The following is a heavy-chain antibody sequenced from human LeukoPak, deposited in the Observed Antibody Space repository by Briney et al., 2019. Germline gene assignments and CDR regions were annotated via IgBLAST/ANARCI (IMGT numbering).Heavy chain of an antibody. CDR1: GGSISGYY. CDR2: IYYSGST. V-gene: IGHV4-59*05. Sequence: PSETLSLTCTVSGGSISGYYWSWSRQPPGKGVEWIGSIYYSGSTYYNPSLKSRVTISVDTSKNQFSLKLSSVTAADTAVYYCARHGYSSSSGNAFDIWGQGTMVTVSS. CDR3: ARHGYSSSSGNAFDI. D-gene: IGHD6-6*01. J-gene: IGHJ3*02.